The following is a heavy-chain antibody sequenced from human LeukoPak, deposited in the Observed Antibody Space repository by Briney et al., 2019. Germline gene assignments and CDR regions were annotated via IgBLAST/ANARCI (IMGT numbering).Heavy chain of an antibody. CDR2: ISSSSSYI. V-gene: IGHV3-21*01. D-gene: IGHD6-13*01. Sequence: PGGSLRLSCAASGFTFSSYGMHWDRQAPGKGLEWVSSISSSSSYIYYADSVKGRFTISRDNAKNSLYLQVNSVRAEDPAVYYWARAGIDEYYFDYWGQGTLATVSS. CDR1: GFTFSSYG. CDR3: ARAGIDEYYFDY. J-gene: IGHJ4*02.